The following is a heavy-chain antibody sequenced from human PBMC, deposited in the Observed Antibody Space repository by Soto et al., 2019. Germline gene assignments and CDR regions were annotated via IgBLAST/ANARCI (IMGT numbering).Heavy chain of an antibody. J-gene: IGHJ6*02. CDR2: IIPIFGTA. V-gene: IGHV1-69*06. CDR1: GGTFSSYA. Sequence: SVKVSCKASGGTFSSYAISWVRQAPGQGLEWMGGIIPIFGTANYAQKFQDRVTITADKSTSTAYMELSSLRSEDTAVYYCARGLRCSSTSCASRRGNYYGMDVWGQGTTVTVSS. CDR3: ARGLRCSSTSCASRRGNYYGMDV. D-gene: IGHD2-2*01.